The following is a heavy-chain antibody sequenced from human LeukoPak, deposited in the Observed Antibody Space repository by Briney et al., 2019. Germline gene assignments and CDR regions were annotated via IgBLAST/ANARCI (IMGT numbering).Heavy chain of an antibody. Sequence: SETLSLTCAVPGGSISSSSGNCWTWVRQPPGKGLEWIGEIYHSGSTNYNPSLKSRVTMLLDKSKNQFSLKLSSVTAADTAVYYSARNGGNSDFDYWGQGTLVTVSS. D-gene: IGHD4-23*01. V-gene: IGHV4-4*02. CDR1: GGSISSSSGNC. CDR3: ARNGGNSDFDY. J-gene: IGHJ4*02. CDR2: IYHSGST.